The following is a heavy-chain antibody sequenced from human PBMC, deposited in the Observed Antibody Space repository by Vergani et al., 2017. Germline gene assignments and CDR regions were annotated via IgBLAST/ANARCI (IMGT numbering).Heavy chain of an antibody. CDR2: INAGNGNT. CDR3: ARKRPITYYYDSSGYYFDY. J-gene: IGHJ4*02. V-gene: IGHV1-3*01. CDR1: GYTFTSYA. D-gene: IGHD3-22*01. Sequence: QVQLVQSGAEVKKPGASVKVSCKASGYTFTSYAMHWVRQAPGQRLEWMGWINAGNGNTKYSQKFQSRVTITRDTSASTAYMELSSLRSEDTAVYYCARKRPITYYYDSSGYYFDYWGQGTLVTVSS.